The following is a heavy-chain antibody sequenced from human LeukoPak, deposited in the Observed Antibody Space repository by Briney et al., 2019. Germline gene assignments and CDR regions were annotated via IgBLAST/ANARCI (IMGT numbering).Heavy chain of an antibody. J-gene: IGHJ3*02. V-gene: IGHV1-8*01. CDR1: GYTFTSYD. D-gene: IGHD3-3*01. CDR3: ARSGDYGFWSGRTDAFDI. CDR2: MNPNSGNT. Sequence: GASVKVSCKASGYTFTSYDINWVRQATGQGLEWMGWMNPNSGNTGYAQKFQGRVTMTRNTSISTAYMELSSLRSEDTAAYYCARSGDYGFWSGRTDAFDIWGQGTMVTVSS.